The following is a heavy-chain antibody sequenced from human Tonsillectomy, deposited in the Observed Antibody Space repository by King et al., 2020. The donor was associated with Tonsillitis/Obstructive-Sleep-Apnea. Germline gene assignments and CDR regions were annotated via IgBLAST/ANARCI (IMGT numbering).Heavy chain of an antibody. D-gene: IGHD3-3*01. CDR3: AREGDFRSGYPRCYYMDV. CDR2: TRNKANSYIT. CDR1: GFTFSDHY. J-gene: IGHJ6*03. V-gene: IGHV3-72*01. Sequence: VQLVESGGGLVQPGGSLRLSCAASGFTFSDHYMDWVRQAPGRGLEWVGRTRNKANSYITKYAASVKGRFTISRDDSENSLYLQMNSLKTEDTAVYYCAREGDFRSGYPRCYYMDVWGKGTTVTVSS.